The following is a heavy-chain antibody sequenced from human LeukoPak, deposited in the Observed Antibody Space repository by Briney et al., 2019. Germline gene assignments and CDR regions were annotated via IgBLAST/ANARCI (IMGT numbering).Heavy chain of an antibody. J-gene: IGHJ6*04. CDR1: GFTFSSYW. D-gene: IGHD1-20*01. V-gene: IGHV3-66*02. CDR2: IYSGGST. Sequence: PGGSLRLSCAASGFTFSSYWMSWVRQAPGKGLEWVSVIYSGGSTYYADSVKGRFTISRDNSKNTLYLQMNSLRAEDTAAYYCARGNWNDGVDVWGKGTTVTVSS. CDR3: ARGNWNDGVDV.